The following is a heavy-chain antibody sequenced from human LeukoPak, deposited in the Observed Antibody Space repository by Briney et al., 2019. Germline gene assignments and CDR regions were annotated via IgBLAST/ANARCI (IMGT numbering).Heavy chain of an antibody. CDR2: MNPNSGNT. D-gene: IGHD2-2*01. Sequence: GASVKVSCKASGYTFTSYDINWVRQATGQGLEWMGWMNPNSGNTGYAQKFQGRVTMTRNTSISTAYMELSSLRSEDTAVYFCARKGPANYYYYYIDVWGKGTTVTVSS. CDR3: ARKGPANYYYYYIDV. V-gene: IGHV1-8*01. J-gene: IGHJ6*03. CDR1: GYTFTSYD.